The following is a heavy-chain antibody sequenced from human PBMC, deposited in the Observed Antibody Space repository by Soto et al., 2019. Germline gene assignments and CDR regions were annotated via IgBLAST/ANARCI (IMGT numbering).Heavy chain of an antibody. CDR3: ATPYYFNH. Sequence: GGSLRLSCAGSGFMFSAYTMTWVRQAPGKGLEWLSSISADSSYIDYADSLRGRFTVSRDNARKSLYLQIAILGAEDTAVYYCATPYYFNHWGPGTLVTVSS. D-gene: IGHD3-16*01. J-gene: IGHJ1*01. CDR2: ISADSSYI. V-gene: IGHV3-21*01. CDR1: GFMFSAYT.